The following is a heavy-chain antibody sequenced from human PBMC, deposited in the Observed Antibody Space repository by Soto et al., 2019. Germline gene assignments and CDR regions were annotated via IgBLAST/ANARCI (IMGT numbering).Heavy chain of an antibody. V-gene: IGHV3-74*01. D-gene: IGHD3-10*01. CDR3: ARDYYGSSAFDI. CDR2: INSDGSST. J-gene: IGHJ3*02. CDR1: GFTFSSNW. Sequence: GGSLRLSCAASGFTFSSNWMHWVRQAPGKGLVWVSRINSDGSSTSYADSVKGRFTVSRDNAKNTLYLQMNSLRAEDTAVYYCARDYYGSSAFDIWGQGTMVTVSS.